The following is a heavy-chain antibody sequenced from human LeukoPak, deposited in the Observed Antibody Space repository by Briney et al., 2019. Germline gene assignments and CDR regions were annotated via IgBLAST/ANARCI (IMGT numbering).Heavy chain of an antibody. V-gene: IGHV4-34*01. CDR3: ARGKNHWVVVPAAMGGWFDP. D-gene: IGHD2-2*01. CDR1: GGSFSGYY. Sequence: SETLPLTCAVYGGSFSGYYWSWLRQPPGKGLEGIGEINHSGSTNYNPSLKSRVTISVDTSKNQFSLKLSSVTAADTAVYYCARGKNHWVVVPAAMGGWFDPWGQGTLVTVSS. J-gene: IGHJ5*02. CDR2: INHSGST.